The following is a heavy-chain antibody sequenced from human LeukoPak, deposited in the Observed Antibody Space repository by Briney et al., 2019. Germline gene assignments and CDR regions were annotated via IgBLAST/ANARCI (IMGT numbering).Heavy chain of an antibody. CDR1: GFTFSSYA. CDR2: TSGSGTTT. Sequence: GASLRLSWAASGFTFSSYAMNWVRQAPGKRLEWVSTTSGSGTTTHHADSVKGRFTISRDNSKSTLYLQMNSLRAEDTAVYYCAKGGRVAAASEVDYWGQGTLVTVSS. D-gene: IGHD6-13*01. V-gene: IGHV3-23*01. CDR3: AKGGRVAAASEVDY. J-gene: IGHJ4*02.